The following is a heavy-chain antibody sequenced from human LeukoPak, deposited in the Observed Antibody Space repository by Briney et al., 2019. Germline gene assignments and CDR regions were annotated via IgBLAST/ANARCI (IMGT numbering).Heavy chain of an antibody. J-gene: IGHJ4*02. CDR2: IRSSGRTI. CDR3: ARGGN. V-gene: IGHV3-48*03. CDR1: GFTFSSYE. D-gene: IGHD3-16*01. Sequence: GGSLRLSCAASGFTFSSYEMNWVRQAPGKGLEWVSYIRSSGRTIHYADSVKGRFTISRDNAKNSLYLQMNSLRAEDTTVYYCARGGNWGQGTLVTVSS.